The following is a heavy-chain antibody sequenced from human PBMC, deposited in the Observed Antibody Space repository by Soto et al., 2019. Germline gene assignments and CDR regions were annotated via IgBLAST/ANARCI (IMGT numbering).Heavy chain of an antibody. CDR1: GGTFSSYT. J-gene: IGHJ5*02. D-gene: IGHD3-10*01. CDR3: AGLSGFGENCFDP. Sequence: QVQLVQSGAEVKKPGSSVKVSCKASGGTFSSYTISWVRQAPGQGLEWMGRIIPILGIANYAQKFQGRVTITADKSTSTGDMELSSLRSEDTAVYYCAGLSGFGENCFDPWGQGTLVTVSS. V-gene: IGHV1-69*02. CDR2: IIPILGIA.